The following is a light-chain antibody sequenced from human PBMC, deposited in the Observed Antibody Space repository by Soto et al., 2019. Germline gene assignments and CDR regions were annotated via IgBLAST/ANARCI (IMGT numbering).Light chain of an antibody. V-gene: IGKV3-20*01. Sequence: EIVLTQSPGTLSLSPGERATLSCRASQSISSSFLAWYQQRPGQAPRLLIHGVSSKAAGIPDRFSGSGSGTDFTLTINRLEPEDFALYFCQHYGSSPFTFGPGTQLEIK. J-gene: IGKJ3*01. CDR3: QHYGSSPFT. CDR2: GVS. CDR1: QSISSSF.